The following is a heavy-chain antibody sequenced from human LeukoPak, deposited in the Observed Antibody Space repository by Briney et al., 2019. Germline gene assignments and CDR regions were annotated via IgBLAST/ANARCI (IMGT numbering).Heavy chain of an antibody. Sequence: ASVKVSCKASGYTFTSYAMHWVRQAPGQRLEWMGWINAGNGNTKYSQKFQGRVTITRDTSASTAYMELSSLRSEDTAVYYCARAPWYYYDSSGYWIWGQGTMVTVSS. CDR3: ARAPWYYYDSSGYWI. V-gene: IGHV1-3*01. J-gene: IGHJ3*02. D-gene: IGHD3-22*01. CDR2: INAGNGNT. CDR1: GYTFTSYA.